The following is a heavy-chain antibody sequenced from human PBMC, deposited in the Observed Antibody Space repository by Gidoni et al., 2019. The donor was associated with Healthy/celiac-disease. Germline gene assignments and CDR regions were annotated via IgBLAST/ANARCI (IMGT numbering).Heavy chain of an antibody. V-gene: IGHV3-21*01. CDR2: ISSSSSYI. Sequence: EVQLVESGGGLVKPGGSLRLCCAASGFTFISYSMNWVRQAPGKGLEWVSSISSSSSYIYYADSVKGRFTISRDNAKNSLYLQMNSLRAEDTAVYYCARVSALYAFDIWGQGTMVTVSS. J-gene: IGHJ3*02. CDR3: ARVSALYAFDI. D-gene: IGHD2-2*01. CDR1: GFTFISYS.